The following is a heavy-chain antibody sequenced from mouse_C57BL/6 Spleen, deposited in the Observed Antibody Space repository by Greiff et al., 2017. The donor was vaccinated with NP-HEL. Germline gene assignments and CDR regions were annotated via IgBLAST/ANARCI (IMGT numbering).Heavy chain of an antibody. Sequence: VQLQQPGAELVKPGASVKMSCKASGYTFTSYWITWVKQRPGQGLEWIGDIYPGSGSTNYNEKFKSKATLTVDTSSSTAYMQLSSLTSEDSAVYYCARHYSNYGGAMDYWGQGTSVTVSS. V-gene: IGHV1-55*01. CDR1: GYTFTSYW. CDR2: IYPGSGST. D-gene: IGHD2-5*01. CDR3: ARHYSNYGGAMDY. J-gene: IGHJ4*01.